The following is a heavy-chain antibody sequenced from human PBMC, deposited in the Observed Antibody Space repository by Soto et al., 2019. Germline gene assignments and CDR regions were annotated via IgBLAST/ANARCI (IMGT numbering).Heavy chain of an antibody. Sequence: QVQLQESGPGLVKPSQTLSLTCTVSDGSISSGGYYWSWIRQHPGKGLEWIGYIYYSGSTYYNPSLKSRVSISVDTSKNQFSLKLSSVTAADTAVYYCASGTLPSYYFDYWGQGTLVTVSS. D-gene: IGHD2-2*01. J-gene: IGHJ4*02. CDR1: DGSISSGGYY. V-gene: IGHV4-31*03. CDR3: ASGTLPSYYFDY. CDR2: IYYSGST.